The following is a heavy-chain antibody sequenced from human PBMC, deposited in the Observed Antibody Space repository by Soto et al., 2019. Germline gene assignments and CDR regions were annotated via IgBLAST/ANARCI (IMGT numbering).Heavy chain of an antibody. V-gene: IGHV4-30-4*01. CDR1: GGSISSGDYY. CDR2: IYYSGST. CDR3: ARSTTTTVVTPGFDY. D-gene: IGHD4-17*01. Sequence: SETLSLTCTVSGGSISSGDYYWSWIRQPPGKGLEWIGYIYYSGSTYYNPSLKSRVTISVDTSKNQFSLKLSSVTAADTAVYYCARSTTTTVVTPGFDYWGQGTLVTVSS. J-gene: IGHJ4*02.